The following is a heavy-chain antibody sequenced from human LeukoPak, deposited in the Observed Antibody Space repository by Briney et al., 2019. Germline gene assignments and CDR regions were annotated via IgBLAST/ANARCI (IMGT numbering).Heavy chain of an antibody. CDR2: MSYSGST. Sequence: SETLSLTCTVSGGSFSNYYWSWIRQPPGKGLEWIGYMSYSGSTKYSPSLKSRVAISVGTSKNQFSLKLSSVTAADAAVYYCARGPYSSSSYAFDIWGQGTMVTVSS. CDR1: GGSFSNYY. V-gene: IGHV4-59*01. J-gene: IGHJ3*02. CDR3: ARGPYSSSSYAFDI. D-gene: IGHD6-6*01.